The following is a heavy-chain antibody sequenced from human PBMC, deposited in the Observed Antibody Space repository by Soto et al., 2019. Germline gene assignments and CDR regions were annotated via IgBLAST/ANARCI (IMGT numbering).Heavy chain of an antibody. CDR1: GYAFTSYA. CDR3: ARGGSPYWYFDL. Sequence: QVQLVQSGAEVKKPGASVKVSCKASGYAFTSYAMHWVRQAPGQRLEWMGWINAGNGNTKYSQKFQGRVTITRDTSASTAYMELCSLRSEDTAVYYCARGGSPYWYFDLWGRGTLVTVSS. CDR2: INAGNGNT. J-gene: IGHJ2*01. V-gene: IGHV1-3*01. D-gene: IGHD1-26*01.